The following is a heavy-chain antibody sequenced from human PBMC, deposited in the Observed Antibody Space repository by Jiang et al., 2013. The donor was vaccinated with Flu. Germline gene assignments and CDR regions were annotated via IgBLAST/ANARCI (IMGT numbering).Heavy chain of an antibody. Sequence: VQLLESGGGLVQPGGSLRLSCAASGFTFSNYWMSWVRQAPGKGLEWVSNIKQDGSEKSYVDSVKGRFTISRDNAQNSLYLQMNSLRAEDTAIYYCASGRNSDTSAYRSLDY. CDR2: IKQDGSEK. J-gene: IGHJ4*01. CDR1: GFTFSNYW. CDR3: ASGRNSDTSAYRSLDY. D-gene: IGHD3-22*01. V-gene: IGHV3-7*03.